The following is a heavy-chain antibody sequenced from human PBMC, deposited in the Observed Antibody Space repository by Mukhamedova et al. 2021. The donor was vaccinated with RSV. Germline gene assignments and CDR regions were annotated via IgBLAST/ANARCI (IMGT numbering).Heavy chain of an antibody. V-gene: IGHV3-7*04. D-gene: IGHD2-15*01. CDR2: IKKDGSEK. J-gene: IGHJ5*02. Sequence: WVATIKKDGSEKYYVDSVKGRFTISRDNAKNSLYLQMNSLRADDTAVYYCARRVAGSCSGGSCNGQTWFDPWGQGTLVTVSS. CDR3: ARRVAGSCSGGSCNGQTWFDP.